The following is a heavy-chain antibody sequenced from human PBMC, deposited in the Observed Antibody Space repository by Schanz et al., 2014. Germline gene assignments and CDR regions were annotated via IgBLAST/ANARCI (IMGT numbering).Heavy chain of an antibody. CDR2: ISDYNGKT. CDR3: ARHRFGVFYYGLDV. D-gene: IGHD3-10*01. V-gene: IGHV1-18*01. Sequence: GPELKRPGASVKVSCTASGYTLKNYGISWVRQAPGLGLEWMGWISDYNGKTNYAQKFQDRVIMSTDRSSSTAYLELRSLTSDDSAIYYCARHRFGVFYYGLDVWGQGTTILDSS. J-gene: IGHJ6*02. CDR1: GYTLKNYG.